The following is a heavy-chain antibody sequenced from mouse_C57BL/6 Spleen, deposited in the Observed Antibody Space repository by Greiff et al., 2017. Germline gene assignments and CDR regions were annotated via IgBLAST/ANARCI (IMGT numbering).Heavy chain of an antibody. CDR1: GYAFSSSW. V-gene: IGHV1-82*01. CDR2: IYPGDGDT. Sequence: VQLQQSGPELVKPGASVKISCKASGYAFSSSWMNWVKQRPGKGLEWIGRIYPGDGDTNYNGKFKGKATLTADKSSSTAYMQLSSLTSADSAVSFCARARAGPFDYWGQGTMVTVSA. CDR3: ARARAGPFDY. J-gene: IGHJ3*01. D-gene: IGHD4-1*01.